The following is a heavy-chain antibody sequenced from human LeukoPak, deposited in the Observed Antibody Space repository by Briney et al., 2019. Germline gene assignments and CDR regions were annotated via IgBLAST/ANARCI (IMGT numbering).Heavy chain of an antibody. J-gene: IGHJ1*01. D-gene: IGHD3-3*01. CDR2: ISSSSSYT. CDR3: ARDRAYDFWASVE. CDR1: GFTFSIYC. Sequence: GGSLRLSCPASGFTFSIYCMHCGRQAPGKGLEWVSYISSSSSYTNYADSVKGRFTISRDNAKNSLYLQMNSLRAEDTAVYYCARDRAYDFWASVEWGQGTLVTVSS. V-gene: IGHV3-11*06.